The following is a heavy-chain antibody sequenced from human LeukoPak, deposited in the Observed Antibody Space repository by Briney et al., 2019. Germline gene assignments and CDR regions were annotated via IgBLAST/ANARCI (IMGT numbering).Heavy chain of an antibody. CDR3: ARIHRNCSGGACYVLDN. Sequence: SETLSLTCTVSGASISSYYWSWIRQPPGKGLEWIASRHYRGTTNYNPSLKSRITISVDTSRNQFSLQLSSVTAADTAVYYCARIHRNCSGGACYVLDNWGQGTLVAVSS. J-gene: IGHJ4*02. CDR1: GASISSYY. V-gene: IGHV4-59*01. D-gene: IGHD2-15*01. CDR2: RHYRGTT.